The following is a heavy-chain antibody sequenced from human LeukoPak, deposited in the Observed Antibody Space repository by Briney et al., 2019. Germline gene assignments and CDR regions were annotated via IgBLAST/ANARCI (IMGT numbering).Heavy chain of an antibody. J-gene: IGHJ4*02. CDR3: ARISSDSISYYDH. Sequence: NPGGSLRLSCAASGFTFTRYSMNWVRQAPGRGLEWVSSIGSSGSDILYTDSVKGRFTISRDNAKNTLFLQMNSLRAEDTAVYYCARISSDSISYYDHWGQGTLVTVSS. V-gene: IGHV3-21*01. D-gene: IGHD3-22*01. CDR2: IGSSGSDI. CDR1: GFTFTRYS.